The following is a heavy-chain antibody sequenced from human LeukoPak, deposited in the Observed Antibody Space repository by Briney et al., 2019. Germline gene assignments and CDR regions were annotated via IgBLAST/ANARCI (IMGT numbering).Heavy chain of an antibody. V-gene: IGHV3-48*03. CDR3: ARDSVGDLLDY. Sequence: GGSLRLSCEGSGFPFSSYEMNWLRQAPGKGLEWVSHIDSGGINIYYADSVKGRFTISRDNAKNSIYLQMDSLRVEDTAIYYCARDSVGDLLDYWGQGTPVTVSS. J-gene: IGHJ4*02. D-gene: IGHD4-17*01. CDR1: GFPFSSYE. CDR2: IDSGGINI.